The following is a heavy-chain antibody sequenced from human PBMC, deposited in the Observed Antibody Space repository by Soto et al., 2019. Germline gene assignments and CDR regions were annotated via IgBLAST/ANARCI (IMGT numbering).Heavy chain of an antibody. CDR1: SGSVSSSYW. Sequence: SETLSLTCAVSSGSVSSSYWWSWVRQPPGKGLEWIGEIYHSGSTNYNPSLKSRVTISVDKSKNQFSLKLSSVTAADTAVYYCAIGGGDVPLDVWGKGTTVTVSS. V-gene: IGHV4-4*02. CDR3: AIGGGDVPLDV. D-gene: IGHD2-21*02. CDR2: IYHSGST. J-gene: IGHJ6*04.